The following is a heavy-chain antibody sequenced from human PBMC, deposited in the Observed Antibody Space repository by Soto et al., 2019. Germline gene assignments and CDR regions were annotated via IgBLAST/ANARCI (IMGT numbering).Heavy chain of an antibody. J-gene: IGHJ4*02. CDR2: INHSAST. CDR3: ARVLWFGVGYFVY. CDR1: GGSFSGYY. D-gene: IGHD3-10*01. Sequence: SETLSLTCAVYGGSFSGYYWSWIRQPPGKGLEWIGEINHSASTNYNPSLKSRVTISVDTSKNQFSLKLSSVTAADTAVYYCARVLWFGVGYFVYWGQGTLVTVSS. V-gene: IGHV4-34*01.